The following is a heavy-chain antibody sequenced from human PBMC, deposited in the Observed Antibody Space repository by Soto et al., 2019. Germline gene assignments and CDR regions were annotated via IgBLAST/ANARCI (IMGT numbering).Heavy chain of an antibody. CDR2: IGPSDSYT. CDR1: GYSFTSYW. J-gene: IGHJ6*02. D-gene: IGHD3-10*01. CDR3: ARHASYYGSGSYYSDYYYGMDV. V-gene: IGHV5-10-1*01. Sequence: GESLKISCKGSGYSFTSYWISWVRQMPGKGLEWMGRIGPSDSYTNYSPSFQGHVTISADKSISTAYLQWSSLKASDTAMYYCARHASYYGSGSYYSDYYYGMDVWGQGTTVTVSS.